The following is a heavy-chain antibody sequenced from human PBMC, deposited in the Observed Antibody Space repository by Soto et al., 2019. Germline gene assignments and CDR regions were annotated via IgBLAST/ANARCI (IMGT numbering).Heavy chain of an antibody. V-gene: IGHV2-26*01. J-gene: IGHJ6*02. CDR3: ARIRGYCSGGSCYFYYFAMDV. Sequence: GSGPTLVNPTETLTLTCTVSGFSLSDADVGVSWIRQPPGKALEWLAHILSNGEEVYSSSLRSRLTISKDTSRSQVVLTMSNMEPVDTATYYCARIRGYCSGGSCYFYYFAMDVWGQGTTVTVSS. D-gene: IGHD2-15*01. CDR2: ILSNGEE. CDR1: GFSLSDADVG.